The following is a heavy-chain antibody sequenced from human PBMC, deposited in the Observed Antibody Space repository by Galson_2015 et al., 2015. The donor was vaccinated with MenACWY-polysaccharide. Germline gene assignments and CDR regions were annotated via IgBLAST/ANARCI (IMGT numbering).Heavy chain of an antibody. CDR3: AKEGSCSGGSCSGWFDP. CDR2: ITGSGGST. J-gene: IGHJ5*02. CDR1: GLTFSTYG. Sequence: SLRLSCAASGLTFSTYGMSWVRQAPGKGLEWVSAITGSGGSTYYADSVKGRFTISRDNSKNTVYLQMNSLRAEDTAVYYCAKEGSCSGGSCSGWFDPWGQGTLVTVSS. D-gene: IGHD2-15*01. V-gene: IGHV3-23*01.